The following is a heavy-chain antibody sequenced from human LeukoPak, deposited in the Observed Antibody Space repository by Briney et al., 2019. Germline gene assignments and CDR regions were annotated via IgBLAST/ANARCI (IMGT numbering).Heavy chain of an antibody. D-gene: IGHD5-18*01. V-gene: IGHV1-24*01. CDR2: FDPEDGET. Sequence: ASVKVSCKVSGYTLTELSMHWVRQAPGKGLEWMGGFDPEDGETIYAQKFQGRVTMTEDTSTDTAYMELGSLRSEDTAVYYCATAGIQLWLRSGDAFDIWGQGTMVTVSS. CDR1: GYTLTELS. CDR3: ATAGIQLWLRSGDAFDI. J-gene: IGHJ3*02.